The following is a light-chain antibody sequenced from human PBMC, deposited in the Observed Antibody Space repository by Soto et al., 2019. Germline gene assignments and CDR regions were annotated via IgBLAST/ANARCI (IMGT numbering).Light chain of an antibody. CDR2: EVS. V-gene: IGLV2-14*01. CDR1: SSDAGGYNY. J-gene: IGLJ2*01. Sequence: QSALTHPASVSGSPGQAPTISCTGTSSDAGGYNYVSWYQQHPGKAPKLMIYEVSNRPSGVSNRFSGSKSGNTGSLTSSGLQAEDEADYYCSSYTSSSTLVVFGGGTQLTVL. CDR3: SSYTSSSTLVV.